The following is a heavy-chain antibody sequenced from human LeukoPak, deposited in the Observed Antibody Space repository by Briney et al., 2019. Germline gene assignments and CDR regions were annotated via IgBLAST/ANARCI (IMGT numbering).Heavy chain of an antibody. CDR1: GFSFDDYG. CDR2: ISWNSGNI. V-gene: IGHV3-9*01. CDR3: AKDRGITASGKKGMDV. J-gene: IGHJ6*02. D-gene: IGHD6-13*01. Sequence: PGRSLRLSCIGSGFSFDDYGMHWVRQVPGKGLEWVSHISWNSGNIGYVDSVKGRFTISRDNAKNSLYLEMNSLRPEDTALYYCAKDRGITASGKKGMDVWGQGTTVTVSS.